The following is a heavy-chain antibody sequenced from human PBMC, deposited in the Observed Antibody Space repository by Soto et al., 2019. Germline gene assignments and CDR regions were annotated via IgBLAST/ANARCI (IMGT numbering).Heavy chain of an antibody. J-gene: IGHJ5*02. CDR1: GFSLSTSGVG. Sequence: QITLKESGPTLVNPTQTLTLTCTFSGFSLSTSGVGVGWIRQPPGKALEWLALIYWNDDKRYSPSLKSRLTITKDTSKNQVVLTMTNMDPVDTATYYCAHRSRSAKERWFDPWGQGTLVTVSS. CDR2: IYWNDDK. D-gene: IGHD1-1*01. V-gene: IGHV2-5*01. CDR3: AHRSRSAKERWFDP.